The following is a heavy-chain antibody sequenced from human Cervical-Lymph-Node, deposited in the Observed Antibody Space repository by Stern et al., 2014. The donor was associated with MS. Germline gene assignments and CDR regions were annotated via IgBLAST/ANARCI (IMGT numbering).Heavy chain of an antibody. J-gene: IGHJ3*02. D-gene: IGHD2/OR15-2a*01. CDR2: VWNDGSKE. CDR3: ATSTASDAFDI. CDR1: GLTFSTSV. Sequence: VQLVESGGGVVQPGRSLRLSCVASGLTFSTSVMHWVRQAPGKGLEWVAVVWNDGSKEHYTESGKGRFSTSRDTAKNTLHLQMSSLRAEDTAVYFCATSTASDAFDIWGQGTLVTVSS. V-gene: IGHV3-33*01.